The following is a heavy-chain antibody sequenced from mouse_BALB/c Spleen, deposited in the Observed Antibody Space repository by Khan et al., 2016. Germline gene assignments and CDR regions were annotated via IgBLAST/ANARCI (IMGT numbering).Heavy chain of an antibody. CDR1: GYSITSDYA. V-gene: IGHV3-2*02. D-gene: IGHD2-1*01. J-gene: IGHJ4*01. Sequence: VQLKESGPGLVKPSQSLSLTCTVTGYSITSDYAWNWIRQSPGNKLEWMGYISYSGSTSYNPSLKSRISITRDTSKNQFFLQLNSVTTEDTATYYCATYGNYGYGMDYWGQGTSVTVSS. CDR2: ISYSGST. CDR3: ATYGNYGYGMDY.